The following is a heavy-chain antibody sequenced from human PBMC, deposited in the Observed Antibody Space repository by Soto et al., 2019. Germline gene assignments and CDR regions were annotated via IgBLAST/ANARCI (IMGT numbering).Heavy chain of an antibody. Sequence: GGSLRLSSAASGFTFSSYSMSWVRQAPGKGMEWVAAISGSGGSTCYADSVKGRFTISRENSKNTLYLQMNSLRAEDAAVYYCAKDLVGSNADYYDYWGQGTLVTVSS. J-gene: IGHJ4*02. CDR2: ISGSGGST. CDR3: AKDLVGSNADYYDY. V-gene: IGHV3-23*01. CDR1: GFTFSSYS. D-gene: IGHD2-15*01.